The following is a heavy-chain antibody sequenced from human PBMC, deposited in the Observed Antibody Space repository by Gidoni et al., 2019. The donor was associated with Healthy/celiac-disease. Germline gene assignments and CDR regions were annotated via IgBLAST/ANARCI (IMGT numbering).Heavy chain of an antibody. CDR2: IYPGDSDT. D-gene: IGHD1-26*01. Sequence: EVQLVQSGAEVKKPGESLKISCKGSGYSFTSYWIGWVRQMPGKGLEWMGIIYPGDSDTRYSPSFQGQVTISADKSISTAYLQWSSLKASDTAMYYCARQVGAIDYYYYYYGMDVWGQGTTVTVSS. CDR3: ARQVGAIDYYYYYYGMDV. V-gene: IGHV5-51*01. J-gene: IGHJ6*02. CDR1: GYSFTSYW.